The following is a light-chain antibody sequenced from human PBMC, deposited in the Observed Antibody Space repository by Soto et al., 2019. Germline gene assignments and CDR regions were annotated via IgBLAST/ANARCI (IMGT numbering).Light chain of an antibody. CDR1: KLGDKY. V-gene: IGLV3-1*01. CDR3: QAWDSSTVV. Sequence: SYELTQPPSVSVSPGQTASITCSGDKLGDKYASWYQQKPGQSPVLLTFQDTKRPSGIPERFSGSNSGNTATLTISGTQAMDEADYYCQAWDSSTVVFGGGTKLTVL. CDR2: QDT. J-gene: IGLJ2*01.